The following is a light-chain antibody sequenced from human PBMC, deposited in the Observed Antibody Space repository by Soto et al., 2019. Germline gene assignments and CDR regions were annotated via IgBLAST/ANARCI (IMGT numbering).Light chain of an antibody. J-gene: IGKJ5*01. Sequence: DIQMTQSPSSLSASVGDRVTITCRASQDISNYLAWYQQKPGKVPKLLIYGASTLHSGVPSRFSGSGSGTDFTLTISSLQPEDFATYYCQQSYSTPITFGQGTRLEIK. CDR2: GAS. CDR1: QDISNY. CDR3: QQSYSTPIT. V-gene: IGKV1-27*01.